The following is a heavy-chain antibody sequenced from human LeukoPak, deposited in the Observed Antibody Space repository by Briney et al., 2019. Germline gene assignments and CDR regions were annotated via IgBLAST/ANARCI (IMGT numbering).Heavy chain of an antibody. D-gene: IGHD3-10*01. CDR1: GFTFSSYA. V-gene: IGHV3-23*01. CDR3: ARDQAVRGVMDY. J-gene: IGHJ4*02. Sequence: GGSLRLSCAASGFTFSSYAMSWVRQAPGKGLEWVSAISGSGGSTYYADSVKGRFTISRDNAKNSLYLQMDSLRAEDTAVYYCARDQAVRGVMDYWGQGTLVTVSS. CDR2: ISGSGGST.